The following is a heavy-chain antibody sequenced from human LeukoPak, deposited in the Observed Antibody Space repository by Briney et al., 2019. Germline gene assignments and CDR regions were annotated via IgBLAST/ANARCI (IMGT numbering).Heavy chain of an antibody. CDR1: GFTFSDYG. V-gene: IGHV3-30*02. CDR3: ANLDSSGYSTFDY. J-gene: IGHJ4*02. CDR2: IRYDGNNK. Sequence: PGGTLRLSCAASGFTFSDYGMHWVRQAPGKGLEWVAFIRYDGNNKYYADSVKGRFIISRDNSKSTLYLQMNSLRAEDTAVYYCANLDSSGYSTFDYWGQGTLVTVSS. D-gene: IGHD3-22*01.